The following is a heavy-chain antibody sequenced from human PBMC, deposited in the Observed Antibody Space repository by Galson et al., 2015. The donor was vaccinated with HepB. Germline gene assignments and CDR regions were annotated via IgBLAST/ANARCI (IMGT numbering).Heavy chain of an antibody. D-gene: IGHD3-10*01. V-gene: IGHV3-66*01. CDR1: GFTVSSNY. CDR3: AREGLPQFRGVIDY. CDR2: IYSGGST. Sequence: SLRLSCAASGFTVSSNYMSWVRQAPGKGLEWVSVIYSGGSTYYADSVKGRFTISRDNSKNTLYLQMNSLRAEDTAVYYCAREGLPQFRGVIDYWGQGTLVTVSS. J-gene: IGHJ4*02.